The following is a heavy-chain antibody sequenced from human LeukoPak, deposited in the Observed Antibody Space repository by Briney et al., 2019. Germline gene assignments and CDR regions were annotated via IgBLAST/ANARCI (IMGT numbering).Heavy chain of an antibody. CDR1: GGSISSYY. J-gene: IGHJ4*02. D-gene: IGHD2-2*01. CDR3: ARHVSSASFYFDY. V-gene: IGHV4-59*08. Sequence: SETLSLTCTVSGGSISSYYWSWIRQPPGKGLEWIRYIYYSGSTNYNPSLKSRVTISVDTSENQFSLKLSSVTAADTAVYYCARHVSSASFYFDYWGQGTLVTVSS. CDR2: IYYSGST.